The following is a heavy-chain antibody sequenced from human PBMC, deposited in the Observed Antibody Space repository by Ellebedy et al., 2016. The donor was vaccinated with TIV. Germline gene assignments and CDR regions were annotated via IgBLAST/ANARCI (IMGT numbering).Heavy chain of an antibody. CDR2: IYQDGSQK. Sequence: GESLKISCAASGFTFRSYWMGWVRQAPGKGLEWVANIYQDGSQKYYVDSVQGRFTISRDNAKNSLYLQMNSLKVEDTAVYYCARRGGYGDYAVQINNWFDSWGQGTLVTVYS. V-gene: IGHV3-7*01. CDR1: GFTFRSYW. CDR3: ARRGGYGDYAVQINNWFDS. D-gene: IGHD4-17*01. J-gene: IGHJ5*01.